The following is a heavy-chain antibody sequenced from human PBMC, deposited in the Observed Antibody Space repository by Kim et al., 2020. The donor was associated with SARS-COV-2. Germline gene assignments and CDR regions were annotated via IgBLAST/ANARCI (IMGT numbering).Heavy chain of an antibody. Sequence: GWSLRLSCAASGFTFSSFAMSWVRQAPGKGLEWVRQAPGKGLEWVSAISGSGGSTYYADSVKGRFTISRDNSKNTLYLQMNSLRAEDTAVYYCAKAGAVAVGGFDYWGQGTLVTVSS. J-gene: IGHJ4*02. CDR1: GFTFSSFA. D-gene: IGHD6-19*01. CDR2: ISGSGGST. CDR3: AKAGAVAVGGFDY. V-gene: IGHV3-23*01.